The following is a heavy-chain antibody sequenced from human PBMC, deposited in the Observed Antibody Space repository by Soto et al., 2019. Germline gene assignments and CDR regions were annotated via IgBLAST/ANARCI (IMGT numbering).Heavy chain of an antibody. CDR1: GYSFTSYW. V-gene: IGHV5-51*01. CDR2: IYPGDSDT. CDR3: ARRSTYYYGSGSSTYYYYGMDV. Sequence: GESLKISCKGSGYSFTSYWIGWVRQMPGKGLEWMGIIYPGDSDTRYSPSFQGQVTISADKSISTAYLQWSSLKASDTAMYYCARRSTYYYGSGSSTYYYYGMDVWGQGTTVTVSS. D-gene: IGHD3-10*01. J-gene: IGHJ6*02.